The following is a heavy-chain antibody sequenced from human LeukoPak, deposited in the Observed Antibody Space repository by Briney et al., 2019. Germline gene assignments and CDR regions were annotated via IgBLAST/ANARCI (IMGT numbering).Heavy chain of an antibody. CDR2: INSDGSST. Sequence: PGGSLRLSCAASGFTFSSYWMHWVRQAPGKGLVWVSRINSDGSSTSYTDSVKGRFTISRDNAKNTLYLQMNSLRAEDTAVYYCASRSSSSSVDYWGQGTLVTVSS. D-gene: IGHD6-6*01. J-gene: IGHJ4*02. V-gene: IGHV3-74*01. CDR1: GFTFSSYW. CDR3: ASRSSSSSVDY.